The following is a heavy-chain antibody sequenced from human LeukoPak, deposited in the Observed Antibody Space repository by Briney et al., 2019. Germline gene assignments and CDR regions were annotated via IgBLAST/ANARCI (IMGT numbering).Heavy chain of an antibody. Sequence: PSETLSLTCAVYGGSFSGYYWSWIRQPPGKGLEWIGEINHSGSTNYNPSLKSRVTISVDTSKNQFSLKLSSVTAADTAVYYCARDATAIFGVVITNWFNPWGQGTLVTVSS. CDR1: GGSFSGYY. CDR3: ARDATAIFGVVITNWFNP. CDR2: INHSGST. D-gene: IGHD3-3*01. J-gene: IGHJ5*02. V-gene: IGHV4-34*01.